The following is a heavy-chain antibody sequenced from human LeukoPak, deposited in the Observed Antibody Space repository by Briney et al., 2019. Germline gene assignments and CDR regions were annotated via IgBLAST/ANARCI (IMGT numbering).Heavy chain of an antibody. CDR1: GDSMNTSRYY. CDR3: ARDANLGWFDP. V-gene: IGHV4-39*07. CDR2: ISYSGST. J-gene: IGHJ5*02. Sequence: PSETLSLTCTVSGDSMNTSRYYWGWVRQSPGKGLEWVGSISYSGSTFYNPSLKSRVTISLVTSKNQFSLRLSSVTAAYTAVYYCARDANLGWFDPWGQGTLVTVSS.